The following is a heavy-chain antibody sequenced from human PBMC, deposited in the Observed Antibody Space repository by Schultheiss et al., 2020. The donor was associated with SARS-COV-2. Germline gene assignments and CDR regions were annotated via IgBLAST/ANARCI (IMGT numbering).Heavy chain of an antibody. J-gene: IGHJ4*02. V-gene: IGHV1-8*03. CDR1: GYTFTGYY. CDR3: ARGAPADYGY. D-gene: IGHD4-17*01. Sequence: GESLKISCKASGYTFTGYYMHWVRQAPGQGLEWMGWMNPNSGNTGYAQKFQGRVTITRNTSISTAYMELSSLRSEDTAVYYCARGAPADYGYWGQGTLVTVSS. CDR2: MNPNSGNT.